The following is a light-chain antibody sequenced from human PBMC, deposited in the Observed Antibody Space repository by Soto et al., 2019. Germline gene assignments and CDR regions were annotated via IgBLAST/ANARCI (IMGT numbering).Light chain of an antibody. CDR1: QSIDSW. V-gene: IGKV1-5*03. Sequence: DIQMTQSPSTLSASVGDRVTITCRSSQSIDSWLAWYQHKPGKAPKLLIFKASTLETGVPSRFSGSGSDTEFTLTISSLQHDDSATYYRQPYNSYSRTFGQGTNVDIK. CDR2: KAS. J-gene: IGKJ1*01. CDR3: QPYNSYSRT.